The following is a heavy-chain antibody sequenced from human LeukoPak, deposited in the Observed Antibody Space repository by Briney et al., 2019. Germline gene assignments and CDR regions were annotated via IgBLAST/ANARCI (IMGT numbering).Heavy chain of an antibody. D-gene: IGHD1-26*01. CDR2: VYYTGTT. Sequence: PSETLSLTCTVSGGSISGYYWSWIRQPPGKRLEWIAYVYYTGTTTYNPSLRSRVTISVDRSNNQFSLNLYSVKAADTAVYYCARARGARGSYLPLFDFWGQGTPVSASS. J-gene: IGHJ4*02. V-gene: IGHV4-59*01. CDR1: GGSISGYY. CDR3: ARARGARGSYLPLFDF.